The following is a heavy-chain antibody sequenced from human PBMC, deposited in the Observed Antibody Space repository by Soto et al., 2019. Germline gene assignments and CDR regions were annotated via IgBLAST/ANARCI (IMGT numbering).Heavy chain of an antibody. D-gene: IGHD2-15*01. V-gene: IGHV1-69*01. CDR3: ARGVVVVAASQLGWFDP. Sequence: QVQLVQSGAEVKKSGSSVKVSCKASGGTFSSYAISWVRQAPGQGLEWMGGIVPLFGTAKYAQNFQGRLTITADESTSTAYMELSSLRFEDTAVYYCARGVVVVAASQLGWFDPWGQGTLVTVSS. CDR1: GGTFSSYA. J-gene: IGHJ5*02. CDR2: IVPLFGTA.